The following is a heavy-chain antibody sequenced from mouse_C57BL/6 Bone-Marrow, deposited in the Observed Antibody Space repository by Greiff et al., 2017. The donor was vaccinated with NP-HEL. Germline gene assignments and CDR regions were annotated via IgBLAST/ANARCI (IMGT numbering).Heavy chain of an antibody. CDR1: GYAFSSSW. Sequence: VQLQQSGPELVKPGASVKISCKASGYAFSSSWMNWVKQRPGKGLEWIGRMYPGDGDTNYNGKFKGKATLTADRSSSTAYMQLSSLTSEDSAVYFCARHGSSYWFAYWGQGTLVTVSA. D-gene: IGHD1-1*01. CDR3: ARHGSSYWFAY. CDR2: MYPGDGDT. J-gene: IGHJ3*01. V-gene: IGHV1-82*01.